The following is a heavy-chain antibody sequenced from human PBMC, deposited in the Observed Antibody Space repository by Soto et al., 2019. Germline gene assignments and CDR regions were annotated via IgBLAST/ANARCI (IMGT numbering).Heavy chain of an antibody. D-gene: IGHD6-13*01. V-gene: IGHV4-39*01. J-gene: IGHJ4*02. CDR3: ARRPQAAAALAY. CDR1: TRSISSSSNY. CDR2: IYYSGSP. Sequence: SETMALACTVSTRSISSSSNYWDWLRQLPRRVLGWIGSIYYSGSPYYNPSLKGGFPISVATSKNQSSLKLSAVPAADTAVYTWARRPQAAAALAYWGKGTLVPVSS.